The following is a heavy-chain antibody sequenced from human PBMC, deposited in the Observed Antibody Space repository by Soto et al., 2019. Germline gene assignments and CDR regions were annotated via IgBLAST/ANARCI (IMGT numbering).Heavy chain of an antibody. CDR3: ARERGSYLCY. D-gene: IGHD1-26*01. V-gene: IGHV4-59*01. Sequence: ETLTVSCPVSGGSISSYYWSWIRQPPGKGLEWIGYIYYSGSTNYNPSLKSRVTISVDTSKKQFSLKLSSVTDADTDVYYCARERGSYLCYWGQGTLVTVSS. CDR2: IYYSGST. CDR1: GGSISSYY. J-gene: IGHJ4*02.